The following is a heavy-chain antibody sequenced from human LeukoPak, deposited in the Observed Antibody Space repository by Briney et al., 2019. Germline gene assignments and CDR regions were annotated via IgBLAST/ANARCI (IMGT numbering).Heavy chain of an antibody. J-gene: IGHJ3*02. CDR3: ARVWLGVTMTGGFDI. CDR1: GYTFSDYY. Sequence: GASVKVSCKASGYTFSDYYIHWVRPAPGQGLEWMGWINPNSGGTNYTQNFQGRVAMTRDTSISTAYMELSGLRSHDTAVYYCARVWLGVTMTGGFDIWGQGAMVTVSS. CDR2: INPNSGGT. D-gene: IGHD3-22*01. V-gene: IGHV1-2*02.